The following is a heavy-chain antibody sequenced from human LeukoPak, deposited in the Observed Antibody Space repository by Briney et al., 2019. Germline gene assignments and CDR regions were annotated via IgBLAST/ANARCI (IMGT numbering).Heavy chain of an antibody. V-gene: IGHV3-74*01. Sequence: GGSLRLSCAASVFTFSNNWMQWVRQAPGKGQVWVSRINSDGGSTNYADSVKGRFTISRDNAKNTLYLQMNSLRAEDTALYYCARQNYGAGPDYWGQGTLVTVSS. D-gene: IGHD3-10*01. CDR2: INSDGGST. CDR1: VFTFSNNW. CDR3: ARQNYGAGPDY. J-gene: IGHJ4*02.